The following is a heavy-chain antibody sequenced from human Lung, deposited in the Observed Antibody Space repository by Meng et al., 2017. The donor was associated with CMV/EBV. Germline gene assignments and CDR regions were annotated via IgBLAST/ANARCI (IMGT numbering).Heavy chain of an antibody. J-gene: IGHJ5*02. Sequence: SETLSLXGAVSGGSISTNNWWSWVRQFPGKGLEWIGEIHHSGNTNYNPFLKSRVTISVDKSENQFSLKVNSVTAADTAVYYFARDRGNYYDFWSGLLDPWGQGXLVTVSS. V-gene: IGHV4-4*02. CDR3: ARDRGNYYDFWSGLLDP. CDR1: GGSISTNNW. CDR2: IHHSGNT. D-gene: IGHD3-3*01.